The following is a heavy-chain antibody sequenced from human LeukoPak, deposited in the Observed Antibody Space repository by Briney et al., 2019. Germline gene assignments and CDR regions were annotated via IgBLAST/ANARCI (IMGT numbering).Heavy chain of an antibody. J-gene: IGHJ4*02. V-gene: IGHV4-59*11. CDR1: GGSISSHY. D-gene: IGHD2-2*01. CDR3: ARGDIVVVPAAIYFDY. CDR2: IYYSGST. Sequence: PSETLSLTCTVSGGSISSHYWSWIRQPPGKGLEWIGYIYYSGSTYYNPSLKSRVTISVDTSKNQFSLKLSSVTAADTAVYYCARGDIVVVPAAIYFDYWGQGTLVTVSS.